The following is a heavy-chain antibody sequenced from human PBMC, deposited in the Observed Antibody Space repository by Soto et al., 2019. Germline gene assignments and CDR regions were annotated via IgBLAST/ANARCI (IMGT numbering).Heavy chain of an antibody. J-gene: IGHJ5*02. CDR2: IIPIFGTA. D-gene: IGHD2-2*01. Sequence: SVKVSCKASGGTFSSYAISWVRQAPGQGLEWMGGIIPIFGTANYAQKFQGRVTITADESTSTADMELSSLRSEDTAVYYCARNHIVFVPSGMRADWFDPWAQGTLVTVSS. CDR3: ARNHIVFVPSGMRADWFDP. CDR1: GGTFSSYA. V-gene: IGHV1-69*13.